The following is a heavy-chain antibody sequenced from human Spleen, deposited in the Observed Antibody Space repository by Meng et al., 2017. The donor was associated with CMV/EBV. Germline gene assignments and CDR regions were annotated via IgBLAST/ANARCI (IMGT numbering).Heavy chain of an antibody. Sequence: SCKASVYTFTGYFLHWVRQAPGQGLEWMGRINPNSGDTKVAQKFLGWVTLTRDTSITTANMVVSSLTSDDTAVYYCARGTADSRMDSWGQGTLVTVSS. D-gene: IGHD2-21*01. CDR3: ARGTADSRMDS. V-gene: IGHV1-2*04. CDR1: VYTFTGYF. CDR2: INPNSGDT. J-gene: IGHJ4*02.